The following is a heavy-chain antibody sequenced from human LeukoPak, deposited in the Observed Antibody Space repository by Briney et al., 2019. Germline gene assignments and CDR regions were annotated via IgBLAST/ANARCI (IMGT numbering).Heavy chain of an antibody. D-gene: IGHD1-1*01. CDR2: IYYGGST. CDR3: ARRATTTTSGFQY. CDR1: GGSISSYY. V-gene: IGHV4-59*08. J-gene: IGHJ1*01. Sequence: SETLSLTCSVSGGSISSYYWSWIRQSPGKGLEWIGYIYYGGSTSYNHSLKSRVTISVDTSKNQFSLKLDSVTPTDTAVYYCARRATTTTSGFQYWGQGILVTVSS.